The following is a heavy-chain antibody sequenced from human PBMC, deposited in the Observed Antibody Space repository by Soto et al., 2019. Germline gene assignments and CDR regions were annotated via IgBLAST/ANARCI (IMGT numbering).Heavy chain of an antibody. CDR3: ARGLGYYDFWSGPAPYGMDV. CDR1: GGSFSGYY. Sequence: QVQLQQWGAGLLKPSETLSLTCAVYGGSFSGYYWSWIRQPPGKGLVWIGEFNHSGSTNYNPSLKSGVTISVDTSKNQFSLKLGSVTAADTAVYYCARGLGYYDFWSGPAPYGMDVWGQGTTVTVSS. D-gene: IGHD3-3*01. J-gene: IGHJ6*02. V-gene: IGHV4-34*01. CDR2: FNHSGST.